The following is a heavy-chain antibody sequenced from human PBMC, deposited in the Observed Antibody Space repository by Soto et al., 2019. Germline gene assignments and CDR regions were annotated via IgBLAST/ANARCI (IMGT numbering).Heavy chain of an antibody. CDR2: ISGYNGDTNT. V-gene: IGHV1-18*01. J-gene: IGHJ1*01. CDR1: GYIFTNYA. D-gene: IGHD3-3*01. CDR3: ARDNDVWTGYFQH. Sequence: ASVKVSCKASGYIFTNYAISWVRQAPGQGPEWMGWISGYNGDTNTHYSQKFQGRLTMTTDMSTTTAYMELRSLTSDDTAVYYCARDNDVWTGYFQHWGQGTLVTVSS.